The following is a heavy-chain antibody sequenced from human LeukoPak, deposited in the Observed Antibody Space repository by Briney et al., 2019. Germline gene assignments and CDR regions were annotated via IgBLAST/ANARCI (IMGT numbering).Heavy chain of an antibody. CDR2: IIPIFGTA. J-gene: IGHJ5*02. D-gene: IGHD6-13*01. V-gene: IGHV1-69*13. Sequence: SVKVSCKASGGTFSSYAISWVRQAPGQGLEWMGGIIPIFGTANYAQKFQGRVPITADDSTSTAYMELSSLRSEDTAVYYCARSPANRGAARASGRLVNWFDPWGQGTLVTVSS. CDR3: ARSPANRGAARASGRLVNWFDP. CDR1: GGTFSSYA.